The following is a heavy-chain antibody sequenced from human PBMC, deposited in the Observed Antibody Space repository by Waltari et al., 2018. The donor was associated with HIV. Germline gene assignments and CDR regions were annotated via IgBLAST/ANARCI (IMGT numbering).Heavy chain of an antibody. CDR1: GGTFSRYA. CDR2: IIPILGTP. V-gene: IGHV1-69*01. J-gene: IGHJ4*02. Sequence: QVQLVQSGAEVKKPGSSVKVSCKTSGGTFSRYAITWVRQAPGQGLEWMGGIIPILGTPNYAQKFQGSVTITADESANTAYMELSSLRSEDTAVYYCATTRSSRPYYFDFWGQGTLVTVSS. D-gene: IGHD6-6*01. CDR3: ATTRSSRPYYFDF.